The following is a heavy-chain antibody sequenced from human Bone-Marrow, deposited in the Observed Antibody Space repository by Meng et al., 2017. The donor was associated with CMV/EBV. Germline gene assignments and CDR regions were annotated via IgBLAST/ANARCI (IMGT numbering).Heavy chain of an antibody. J-gene: IGHJ6*02. V-gene: IGHV1-69*05. CDR1: GGTFSSYA. CDR2: IIPIFGTA. D-gene: IGHD1-1*01. CDR3: ARGRNEGVYCTNRFGCYYYGLDV. Sequence: SVKVSCKASGGTFSSYAISWVRQAPGQGLEWMGGIIPIFGTANYAQKFQGRVTITTDESTSTAYMELSSLRSEDTAVYYCARGRNEGVYCTNRFGCYYYGLDVWGQGTTVTVS.